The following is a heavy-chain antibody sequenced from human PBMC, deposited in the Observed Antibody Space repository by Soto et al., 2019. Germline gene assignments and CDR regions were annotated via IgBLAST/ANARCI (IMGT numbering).Heavy chain of an antibody. CDR2: IRSKANSYAT. V-gene: IGHV3-73*02. CDR3: TRMGAVTTDGYYYGMDV. Sequence: EVQLVESGGGLVQPGGSLKLSCAASGFTFSGSAMHWVRQASGKGLEWVGRIRSKANSYATAYAASVKGRFTISRDDSKNTAYLQMNSLKTEDTAVYYCTRMGAVTTDGYYYGMDVWDQGTTVTVSS. D-gene: IGHD4-17*01. J-gene: IGHJ6*02. CDR1: GFTFSGSA.